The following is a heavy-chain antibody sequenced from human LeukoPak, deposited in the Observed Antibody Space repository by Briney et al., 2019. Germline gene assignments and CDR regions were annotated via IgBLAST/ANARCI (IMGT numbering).Heavy chain of an antibody. Sequence: ASVKVSCKASGASGDTFNSYEFSWLRQAPGQGLQWMGGIIPIYGTAKYTEKFQGRVTITADESTSTAYMELSSLTSEDTAVYYCARALYTENSYFDYSGQGTLVTVSS. J-gene: IGHJ4*02. CDR3: ARALYTENSYFDY. CDR2: IIPIYGTA. D-gene: IGHD4-11*01. CDR1: GASGDTFNSYE. V-gene: IGHV1-69*13.